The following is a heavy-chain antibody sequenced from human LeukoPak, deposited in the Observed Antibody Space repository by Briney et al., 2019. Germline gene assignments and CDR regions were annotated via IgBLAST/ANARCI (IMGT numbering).Heavy chain of an antibody. CDR2: IYYSGTT. D-gene: IGHD2-15*01. CDR1: GGSISSGDYY. V-gene: IGHV4-30-4*08. J-gene: IGHJ5*02. CDR3: GRGYCSGGRCYHP. Sequence: PSETLSLTCTVSGGSISSGDYYWGWIRQPPGMGLEWIGYIYYSGTTYYNPSLRSQVTISVDTSKNQFSLKLTSVTAADTAVYYCGRGYCSGGRCYHPWGQGTLVTVSS.